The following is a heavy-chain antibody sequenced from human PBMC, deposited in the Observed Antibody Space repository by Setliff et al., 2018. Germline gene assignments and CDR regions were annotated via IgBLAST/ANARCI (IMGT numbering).Heavy chain of an antibody. Sequence: GASVKVSCKASGYTFSTHGISWVRQAPGRGLEWLAWIGLYSGETNFALNIRDRLTMTTDISTTTVYMELRGLTSDDTAVYYCARDRIAVAGSDLDYWGQGTLVTVSS. CDR3: ARDRIAVAGSDLDY. CDR2: IGLYSGET. D-gene: IGHD6-19*01. V-gene: IGHV1-18*04. CDR1: GYTFSTHG. J-gene: IGHJ4*02.